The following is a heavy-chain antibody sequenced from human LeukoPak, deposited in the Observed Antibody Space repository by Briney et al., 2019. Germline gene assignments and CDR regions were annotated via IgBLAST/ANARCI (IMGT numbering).Heavy chain of an antibody. D-gene: IGHD3-16*01. Sequence: SETLSLTCTVSGGSISSSSYYWGWIRQPPGKGLEWIGSIYYSGSTYYNPSLKSRVTISVDTSKNQFSLKLSSVTAADTAVYYCARGPEGGFDYRGQGTLVTVSS. J-gene: IGHJ4*02. CDR2: IYYSGST. V-gene: IGHV4-39*07. CDR1: GGSISSSSYY. CDR3: ARGPEGGFDY.